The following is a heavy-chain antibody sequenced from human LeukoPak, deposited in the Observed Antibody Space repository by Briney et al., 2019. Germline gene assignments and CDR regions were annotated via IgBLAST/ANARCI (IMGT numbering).Heavy chain of an antibody. CDR2: INPSGCT. V-gene: IGHV4-34*01. CDR3: ARVLDGSSGQHWYFDH. Sequence: PAETETLTCAVYGGSFSGYYWSWIRQPPGKGLEWIGEINPSGCTNYNPSLKSRVSISVDTSKNQFSLRLSSVTAADTAVYYCARVLDGSSGQHWYFDHWGRGTLPRVSS. J-gene: IGHJ2*01. D-gene: IGHD6-19*01. CDR1: GGSFSGYY.